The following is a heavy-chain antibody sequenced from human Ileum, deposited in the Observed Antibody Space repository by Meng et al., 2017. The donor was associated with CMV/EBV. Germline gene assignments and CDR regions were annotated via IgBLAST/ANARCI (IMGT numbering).Heavy chain of an antibody. CDR2: INLWNGKI. Sequence: ASVKVSCKASGYTFNKHGINWVRQAPGQGLEWMGWINLWNGKIESAQKFQGRITLTTDASTSTVYMELRSLTSDDTAVYYCAKDPFSPGGNSCFDHWGQGTLVTVSS. D-gene: IGHD2/OR15-2a*01. J-gene: IGHJ4*02. V-gene: IGHV1-18*01. CDR1: GYTFNKHG. CDR3: AKDPFSPGGNSCFDH.